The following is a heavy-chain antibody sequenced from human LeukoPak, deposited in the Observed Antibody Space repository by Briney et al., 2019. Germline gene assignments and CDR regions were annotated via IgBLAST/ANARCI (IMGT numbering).Heavy chain of an antibody. V-gene: IGHV3-9*01. CDR1: GFTFDDYA. D-gene: IGHD6-19*01. Sequence: GGSLRLSRAASGFTFDDYAMHWVRQAPGKGLEWVSGISWNSGSIGYADSVKGRFTISRDNAKNSLYLQMNSLRVEDTAFYYCAKDNRRHYTSGPNPDSLHWGQGALVTVSS. J-gene: IGHJ4*02. CDR3: AKDNRRHYTSGPNPDSLH. CDR2: ISWNSGSI.